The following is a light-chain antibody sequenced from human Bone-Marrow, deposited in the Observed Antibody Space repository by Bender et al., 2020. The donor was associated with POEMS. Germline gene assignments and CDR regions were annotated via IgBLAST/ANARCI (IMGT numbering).Light chain of an antibody. Sequence: SYVLTQPPSLSVAPGQTARITCGGTNIGTTSVHWYQQRPGQAPVLAIYQDSERPSGLPERFSGSSSGTTVTLTISGVQVDDEGDYYCYSTDTSGSQRIFGGGTKLTVL. V-gene: IGLV3-25*02. J-gene: IGLJ2*01. CDR1: NIGTTS. CDR2: QDS. CDR3: YSTDTSGSQRI.